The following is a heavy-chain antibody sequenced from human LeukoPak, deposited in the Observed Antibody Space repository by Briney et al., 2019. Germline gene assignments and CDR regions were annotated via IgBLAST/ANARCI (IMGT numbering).Heavy chain of an antibody. V-gene: IGHV4-31*03. CDR1: GGSISSGGYY. J-gene: IGHJ2*01. CDR2: IYNSGST. Sequence: SETLSLTCTVSGGSISSGGYYWNWIRQHPGRGLEWIGDIYNSGSTSYNLSLKSRVTTSVDTSKKQFSLNLTSVTAADTAMYYCARRRAYSSSGGGFDLWGRGTLVTVSS. CDR3: ARRRAYSSSGGGFDL. D-gene: IGHD6-13*01.